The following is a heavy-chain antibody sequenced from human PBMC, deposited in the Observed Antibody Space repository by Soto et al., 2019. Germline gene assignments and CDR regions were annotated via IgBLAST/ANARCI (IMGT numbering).Heavy chain of an antibody. CDR2: IFYSGST. Sequence: ASETLSLTCSVSGGSIVVHYWTWIRQSPGKGLEWIGYIFYSGSTNYNPSLKSRVTISVDTSKNQFSLKLSSVNAADTAVYYCARVGSSGWSPDYWGRGTLVTVSS. V-gene: IGHV4-59*11. CDR1: GGSIVVHY. CDR3: ARVGSSGWSPDY. D-gene: IGHD6-19*01. J-gene: IGHJ4*02.